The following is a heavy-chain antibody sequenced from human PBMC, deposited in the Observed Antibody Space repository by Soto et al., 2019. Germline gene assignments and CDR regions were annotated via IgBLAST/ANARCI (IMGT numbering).Heavy chain of an antibody. J-gene: IGHJ3*02. D-gene: IGHD5-18*01. CDR2: ISYDGSNK. Sequence: PVGSLRLSCAPSGFTFSSHAMHWVRQAPGKGLEWVAFISYDGSNKYYGDSVKGRFTISRDNSKNTLSLQMNSLRTEDTAVYYCARGGGYGYGHDAFDIWGQGTLVTVSS. V-gene: IGHV3-30-3*01. CDR3: ARGGGYGYGHDAFDI. CDR1: GFTFSSHA.